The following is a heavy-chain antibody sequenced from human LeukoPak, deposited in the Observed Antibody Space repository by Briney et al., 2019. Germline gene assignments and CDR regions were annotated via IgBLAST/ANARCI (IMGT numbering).Heavy chain of an antibody. J-gene: IGHJ6*03. CDR1: GGSISSSSYY. CDR3: AREISSSWPYYYYYYMDV. CDR2: IYYSGST. Sequence: SETLSLTCTVSGGSISSSSYYWGWIRQPPGTGLEWIGSIYYSGSTYYNPSLKSRVTISVDTSKNQFSLKLSSVTAADTAVYYCAREISSSWPYYYYYYMDVWGKGTTVTVSS. D-gene: IGHD6-13*01. V-gene: IGHV4-39*07.